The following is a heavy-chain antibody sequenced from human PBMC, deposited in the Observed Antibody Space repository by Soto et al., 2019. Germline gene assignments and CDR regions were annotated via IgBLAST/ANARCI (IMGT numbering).Heavy chain of an antibody. CDR2: ISGSGGST. J-gene: IGHJ4*02. D-gene: IGHD5-12*01. CDR3: AKGVATTKPF. CDR1: GFTFSSYA. V-gene: IGHV3-23*01. Sequence: GGSLRLSCAASGFTFSSYAMSWVRQAPGKGLEWVSAISGSGGSTDYADSVKGRFTASRDNSRNTLYLQMNSLRDEDTAVYYCAKGVATTKPFWGQGTLVTVSS.